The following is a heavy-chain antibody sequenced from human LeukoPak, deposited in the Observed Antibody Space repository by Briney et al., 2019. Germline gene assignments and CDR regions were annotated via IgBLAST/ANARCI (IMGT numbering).Heavy chain of an antibody. CDR3: AKVLVGDDYGDYVFDY. CDR1: GFTFSSYW. D-gene: IGHD4-17*01. J-gene: IGHJ4*02. V-gene: IGHV3-7*03. CDR2: IKQDGSEK. Sequence: GGSLRLSCAASGFTFSSYWMSWVRQAPGKGLEWVANIKQDGSEKYYVDSVKGRFTISRDNAKNSLYLQMNSLRAEDTAIYYCAKVLVGDDYGDYVFDYWGQGTLVTVSS.